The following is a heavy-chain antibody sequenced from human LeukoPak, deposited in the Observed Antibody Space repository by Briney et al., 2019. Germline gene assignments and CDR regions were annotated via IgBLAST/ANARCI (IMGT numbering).Heavy chain of an antibody. CDR2: ISGSGGST. Sequence: GGSLRLSCAASGFTFSSYAMSWVRQAPGKGLEWVSAISGSGGSTYYADSVKGRFTISRDNSKNTLYLQMNSLRAGDTAVYYCAKDRVAALRYYFDYWGQGTLVTVSS. CDR3: AKDRVAALRYYFDY. CDR1: GFTFSSYA. D-gene: IGHD2-15*01. J-gene: IGHJ4*02. V-gene: IGHV3-23*01.